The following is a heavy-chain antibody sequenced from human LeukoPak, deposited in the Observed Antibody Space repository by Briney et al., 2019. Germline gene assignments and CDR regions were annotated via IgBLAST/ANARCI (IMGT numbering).Heavy chain of an antibody. J-gene: IGHJ3*02. V-gene: IGHV3-11*04. Sequence: GGSLRLSCAASGFTFSDYYMSWIRQAPGKGLEWVSYISSSGSTIYYADSVKGRFTISRDNAKNLLYLQMNSLRAEDTAVYYCARVGSSGWYDAPGYYAFDIWGQGTMVTVSS. CDR1: GFTFSDYY. CDR3: ARVGSSGWYDAPGYYAFDI. CDR2: ISSSGSTI. D-gene: IGHD6-19*01.